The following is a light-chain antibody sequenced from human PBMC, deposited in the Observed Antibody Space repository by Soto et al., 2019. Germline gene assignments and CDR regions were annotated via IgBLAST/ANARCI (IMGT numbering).Light chain of an antibody. J-gene: IGKJ3*01. CDR1: QSVSSDY. CDR3: QQYGSSPIT. Sequence: EIVLTQSPGTLSLSRGDRATLSCRASQSVSSDYLAWYQQKPGQAPRLLIFGASIRATGISDRFGGRGSGTDFTLTISRLEPEDFAVYYCQQYGSSPITFGPGTKVHIK. V-gene: IGKV3-20*01. CDR2: GAS.